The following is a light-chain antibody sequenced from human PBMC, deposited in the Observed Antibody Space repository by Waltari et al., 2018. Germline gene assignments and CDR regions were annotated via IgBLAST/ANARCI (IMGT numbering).Light chain of an antibody. CDR2: SIS. V-gene: IGLV7-43*01. CDR1: PGPVPGYYS. J-gene: IGLJ3*02. CDR3: LLYDGPTHQWV. Sequence: QTVVTQEPSLTVSPGGTVTLTCASSPGPVPGYYSPKLLQQKPGQPPMALIYSISNQHPWTPARFSGSLLGGKAALTLSGVQPEDEAEYYCLLYDGPTHQWVFGGGTKLTVL.